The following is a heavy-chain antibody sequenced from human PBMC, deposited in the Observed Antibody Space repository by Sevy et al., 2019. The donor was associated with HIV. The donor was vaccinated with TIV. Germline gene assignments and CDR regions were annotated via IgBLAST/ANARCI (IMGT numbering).Heavy chain of an antibody. Sequence: ASVKVSCKASGYTFTSYDINWVRQATGQGLEWMGWMNPNSGNTGYAQKFQGRVTMTRNTSISTAYMELSSLRSEETAVYYCASYGAHYDFWSGYYLNDAFDIWGQGTMVTVSS. CDR1: GYTFTSYD. J-gene: IGHJ3*02. CDR2: MNPNSGNT. V-gene: IGHV1-8*01. CDR3: ASYGAHYDFWSGYYLNDAFDI. D-gene: IGHD3-3*01.